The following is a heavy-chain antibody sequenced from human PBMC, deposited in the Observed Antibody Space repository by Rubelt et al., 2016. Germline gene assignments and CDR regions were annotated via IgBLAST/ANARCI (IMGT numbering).Heavy chain of an antibody. CDR2: IYYSGTT. CDR1: GGSINSSPYY. J-gene: IGHJ4*02. D-gene: IGHD5-18*01. CDR3: ATRSPTVGISYGSYFDD. Sequence: QLQLQESGPGLVKPSETLSLTCTVSGGSINSSPYYWGWIRPPPGKGLEWVVSIYYSGTTYYKPSLKRRVSTSVAPSNNQFSLRLGSVTAADTAVYYCATRSPTVGISYGSYFDDWGQGTLVTVSS. V-gene: IGHV4-39*01.